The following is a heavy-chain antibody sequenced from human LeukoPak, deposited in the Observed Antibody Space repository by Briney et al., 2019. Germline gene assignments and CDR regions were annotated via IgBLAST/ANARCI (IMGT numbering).Heavy chain of an antibody. CDR3: ARLNSGTYLDY. V-gene: IGHV2-70*04. D-gene: IGHD1-26*01. CDR1: GFSLSTRGMR. CDR2: IDWDDDK. Sequence: SGPALVKPTQTLTLTCTFSGFSLSTRGMRVSWIRQPPGKALEWLARIDWDDDKFYSTSLKTRLTISKDTSKNQVVLTMTNMDPVDTATYYCARLNSGTYLDYWGQGTLVTVSS. J-gene: IGHJ4*02.